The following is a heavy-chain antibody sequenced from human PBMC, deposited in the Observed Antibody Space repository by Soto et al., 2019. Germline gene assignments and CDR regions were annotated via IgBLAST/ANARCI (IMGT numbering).Heavy chain of an antibody. CDR3: ARDRRIAAAVLFDY. Sequence: SQTLSLTCDISGDSVSSNSAAWNWIRQSPSRGLEWLGSTYYRSKWYNDYAVSVKSRITINPDTYKNQFSLQLNSVTPEDTAVYYCARDRRIAAAVLFDYWGQGARVTVSS. V-gene: IGHV6-1*01. CDR1: GDSVSSNSAA. D-gene: IGHD6-13*01. J-gene: IGHJ4*02. CDR2: TYYRSKWYN.